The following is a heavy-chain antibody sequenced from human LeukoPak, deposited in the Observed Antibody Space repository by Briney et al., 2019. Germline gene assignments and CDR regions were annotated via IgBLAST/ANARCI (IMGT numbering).Heavy chain of an antibody. V-gene: IGHV3-74*01. CDR1: GFTFSSYW. J-gene: IGHJ6*02. CDR2: INSDGSST. Sequence: PGGSLILSCAASGFTFSSYWMHWVRQAPGKGLVWVSRINSDGSSTSYADSVKGRFTISRDNAKNTLYLQMNSLRAEDTAVYYCARDGHASAWDVWGQGTTVTVSS. CDR3: ARDGHASAWDV.